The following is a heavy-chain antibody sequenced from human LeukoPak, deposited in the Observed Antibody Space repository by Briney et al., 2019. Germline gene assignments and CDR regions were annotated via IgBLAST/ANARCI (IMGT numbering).Heavy chain of an antibody. D-gene: IGHD2-2*01. CDR2: INHSGST. Sequence: SSETLSLTCAVYGGSFSGYYWSWIRQSPGKGLEWIGEINHSGSTNYNPSLKSRVTISVDTSKNQFSLKLSSVTAADTAVYYCARSSTVVAPWGQGTLVTVSS. V-gene: IGHV4-34*01. J-gene: IGHJ4*02. CDR1: GGSFSGYY. CDR3: ARSSTVVAP.